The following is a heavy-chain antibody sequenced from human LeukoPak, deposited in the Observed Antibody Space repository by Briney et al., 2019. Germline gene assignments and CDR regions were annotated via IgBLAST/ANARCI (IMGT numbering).Heavy chain of an antibody. CDR1: GGSISSYY. J-gene: IGHJ6*02. CDR3: ARDGYPFIAVAGAAPRKVYYYYYGMDV. CDR2: IYYSGST. D-gene: IGHD6-19*01. V-gene: IGHV4-59*12. Sequence: SETLSLTCTVSGGSISSYYWSWIRQPPGKGLEWIGYIYYSGSTNYNPSLKSRVTMSVDTSKNQFSLKLSSVTAADAAVYYCARDGYPFIAVAGAAPRKVYYYYYGMDVWGQGTTVTVSS.